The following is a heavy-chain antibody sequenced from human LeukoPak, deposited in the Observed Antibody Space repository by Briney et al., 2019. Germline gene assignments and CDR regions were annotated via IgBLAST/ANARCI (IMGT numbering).Heavy chain of an antibody. Sequence: PGGSLRLSCAASGFTFNTYAMSWVRQAPGKGLEWVSAISGSGSSTFHADSVKGRFTVSRDNSKNTLYLQINGLRAEDTALYYCAKCLSQQLVFGGFDTWGQGTMVTVSS. CDR3: AKCLSQQLVFGGFDT. V-gene: IGHV3-23*01. CDR2: ISGSGSST. J-gene: IGHJ3*02. D-gene: IGHD6-13*01. CDR1: GFTFNTYA.